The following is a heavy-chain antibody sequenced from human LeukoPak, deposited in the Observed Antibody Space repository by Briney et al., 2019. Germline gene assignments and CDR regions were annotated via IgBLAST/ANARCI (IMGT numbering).Heavy chain of an antibody. CDR3: ASSTMVRGSSFWFDP. CDR1: GGSISSYY. J-gene: IGHJ5*02. CDR2: IYYSGST. Sequence: SETLSLTCTVSGGSISSYYWSWIRQPPGKGLEWIGYIYYSGSTNYNPSLKSRVTISVDTSKNQFSLKLSSVTAAHTAVYYCASSTMVRGSSFWFDPWGQGTLVTVSS. V-gene: IGHV4-59*01. D-gene: IGHD3-10*01.